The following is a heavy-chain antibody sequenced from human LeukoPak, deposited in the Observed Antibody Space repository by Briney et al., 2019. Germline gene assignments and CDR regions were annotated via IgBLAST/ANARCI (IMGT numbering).Heavy chain of an antibody. D-gene: IGHD6-19*01. Sequence: KSSETLSLTCTVSGGSISSYYWSWIRQPAGKGLEWIGRIYTSGSTNYNPSLKSRVTMSVDTSKNQFSLKLSSVTAADTAVYYCARRLPVAGTDDALDIWGQGTMVTVSS. CDR3: ARRLPVAGTDDALDI. CDR2: IYTSGST. V-gene: IGHV4-4*07. CDR1: GGSISSYY. J-gene: IGHJ3*02.